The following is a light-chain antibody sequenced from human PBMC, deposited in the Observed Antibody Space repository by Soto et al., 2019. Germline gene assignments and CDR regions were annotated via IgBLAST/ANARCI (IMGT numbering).Light chain of an antibody. CDR1: QSVTNDY. Sequence: EIVLTQSPGTLSLSPGEGATLSYRASQSVTNDYLAWYQQKPGQAPRLLIYGASNSATGIPDRFSGSGSGTDFTLTISRLEPEDFAVYYCQHYGGSPPITFGQGTRLEI. CDR2: GAS. V-gene: IGKV3-20*01. J-gene: IGKJ5*01. CDR3: QHYGGSPPIT.